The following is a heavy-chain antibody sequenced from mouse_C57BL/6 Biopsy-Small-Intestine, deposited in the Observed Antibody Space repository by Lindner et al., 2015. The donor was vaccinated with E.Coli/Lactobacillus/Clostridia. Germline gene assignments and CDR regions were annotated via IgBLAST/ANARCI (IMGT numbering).Heavy chain of an antibody. D-gene: IGHD6-1*01. CDR3: AAVLSYYYYMDV. V-gene: IGHV14-2*01. CDR1: IHLNELS. J-gene: IGHJ1*03. Sequence: SVKVSCKVYRIHLNELSMHWVRQAPGKGLEWMGGFDPQDGKTIFAQEFQGRVTMTEDTSTDTAYMELSSLRSEDTAVYYCAAVLSYYYYMDVWGKGTTVTVSA. CDR2: FDPQDGKT.